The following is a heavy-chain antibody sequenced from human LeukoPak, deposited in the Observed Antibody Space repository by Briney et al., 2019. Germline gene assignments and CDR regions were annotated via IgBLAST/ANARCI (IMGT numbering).Heavy chain of an antibody. D-gene: IGHD3-22*01. CDR3: ARDLYQGYYYDSSGYWPRGPGGYYFDY. CDR2: IKQDGSEK. V-gene: IGHV3-7*01. CDR1: GFTFSSYW. Sequence: GGSLRLSCAASGFTFSSYWMSLVRQAPGKGLEWVANIKQDGSEKYYVDSVKGRFTISRDNAKNSLYLQMNSLRAEDTAVYYCARDLYQGYYYDSSGYWPRGPGGYYFDYWGQGTLVTVSS. J-gene: IGHJ4*02.